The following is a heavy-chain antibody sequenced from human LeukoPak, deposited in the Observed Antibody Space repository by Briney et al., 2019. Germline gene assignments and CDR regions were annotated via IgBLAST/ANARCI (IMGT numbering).Heavy chain of an antibody. J-gene: IGHJ3*02. CDR2: INPNSGGT. CDR1: GYTFTGYY. V-gene: IGHV1-2*02. D-gene: IGHD3-22*01. CDR3: ARERQKFYYDSSGYPNAFDI. Sequence: ASVKVSCKASGYTFTGYYMHWVRQAPGQGLEWMGWINPNSGGTNYAQKFQGRVTMTRDTSISTAYMELRSLGSDDTAVYYCARERQKFYYDSSGYPNAFDIWGQGTMVTVSS.